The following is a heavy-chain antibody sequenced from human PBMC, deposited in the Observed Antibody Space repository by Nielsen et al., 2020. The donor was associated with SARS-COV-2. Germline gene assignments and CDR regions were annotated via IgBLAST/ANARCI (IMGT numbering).Heavy chain of an antibody. J-gene: IGHJ3*02. D-gene: IGHD3-9*01. Sequence: GESLKISCKGSGYSFTSYWISWVRQMPGKGLEWMGRIDPSDSYTNYSPSFQGHVTISADKSISTAYLQWSSLKASDTAMYYCASTDYDILTGYSRDAFDIWGQGTMVTVSS. CDR1: GYSFTSYW. CDR2: IDPSDSYT. V-gene: IGHV5-10-1*01. CDR3: ASTDYDILTGYSRDAFDI.